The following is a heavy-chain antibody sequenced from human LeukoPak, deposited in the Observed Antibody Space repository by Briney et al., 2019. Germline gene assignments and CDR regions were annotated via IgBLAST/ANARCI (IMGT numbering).Heavy chain of an antibody. CDR3: AKSIGGLDC. J-gene: IGHJ4*02. Sequence: PGGSLRLSCAASGFTFSSYGTRWVRQAPGKGLEWVSGISGSDGSTYYADSVKGRFIISRDNSKNTLYLQMNSLRAEDTTVYYGAKSIGGLDCWGQGALVTDSS. D-gene: IGHD2-15*01. CDR1: GFTFSSYG. CDR2: ISGSDGST. V-gene: IGHV3-23*01.